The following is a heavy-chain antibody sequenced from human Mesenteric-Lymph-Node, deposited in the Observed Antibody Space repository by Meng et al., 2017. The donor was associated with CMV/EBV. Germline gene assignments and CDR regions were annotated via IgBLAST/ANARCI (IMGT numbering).Heavy chain of an antibody. V-gene: IGHV3-21*06. J-gene: IGHJ4*02. CDR3: EIGVSNYLDY. Sequence: LSCVASGFTFSNYGMNWVGQTPGKRLEWVSYISGSNCENHYEDTVKSRFTISGDTARNKLCRQMNGLRAKDTAVYYCEIGVSNYLDYWGQGTLVTVSS. CDR1: GFTFSNYG. CDR2: ISGSNCEN. D-gene: IGHD3-10*01.